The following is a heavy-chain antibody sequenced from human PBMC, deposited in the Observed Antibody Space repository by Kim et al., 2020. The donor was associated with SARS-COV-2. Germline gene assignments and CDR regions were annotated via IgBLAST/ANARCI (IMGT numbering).Heavy chain of an antibody. J-gene: IGHJ6*02. CDR3: ARHARLGSPRLNGMDV. CDR2: IDPSDSYT. CDR1: GHSFTSYW. D-gene: IGHD2-15*01. V-gene: IGHV5-10-1*01. Sequence: GGSLKISCKGSGHSFTSYWISWVRQMPGKGLEWMGRIDPSDSYTNYSPSFQGHVTISADKSISTAYLQWSSLKASDTAMYYCARHARLGSPRLNGMDVWGQGTTVTVSS.